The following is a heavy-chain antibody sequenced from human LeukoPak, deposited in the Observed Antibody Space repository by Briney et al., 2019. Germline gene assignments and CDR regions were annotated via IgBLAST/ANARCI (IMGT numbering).Heavy chain of an antibody. Sequence: GASVKXSCKVSGYSLTELSMHWVRQAPGKGREGMGGFDPEDGETIYAQKFQGRGTMTEDTSTETAYMELSSLRSEDTAVYYCATYHPPSSSGSPTRGVPDWGQGTLVTVSS. CDR1: GYSLTELS. CDR3: ATYHPPSSSGSPTRGVPD. CDR2: FDPEDGET. J-gene: IGHJ4*02. D-gene: IGHD3-10*01. V-gene: IGHV1-24*01.